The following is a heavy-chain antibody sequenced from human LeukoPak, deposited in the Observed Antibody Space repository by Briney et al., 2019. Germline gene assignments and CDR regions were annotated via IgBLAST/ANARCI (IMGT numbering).Heavy chain of an antibody. CDR2: IYTSGST. V-gene: IGHV4-61*02. CDR1: GGSISSGSCY. D-gene: IGHD3-22*01. J-gene: IGHJ3*02. CDR3: ARESGGAYYYDSSGYFYDAFGI. Sequence: SETLSLTCTVSGGSISSGSCYWSWIRQPAGRGLEWIGRIYTSGSTNYNPSLKSRVTISVDTSKNQFSLKLSSVTAADTAVYYCARESGGAYYYDSSGYFYDAFGIWGQGTMVTVSS.